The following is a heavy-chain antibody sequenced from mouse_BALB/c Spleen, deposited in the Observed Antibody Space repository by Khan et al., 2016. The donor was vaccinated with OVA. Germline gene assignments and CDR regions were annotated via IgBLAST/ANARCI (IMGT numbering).Heavy chain of an antibody. J-gene: IGHJ3*01. CDR1: GFYIKDTY. V-gene: IGHV14-3*02. Sequence: VQLKESGAELVKPGASVKLSCTTSGFYIKDTYIHWVKQRPEQGLEWIGRIDPANGYTKFDPKFQGKATITTDTSSNTAYLQLSSLTSEDTAVYYCARMTYYDGSYWGQGTLVTVSS. CDR2: IDPANGYT. D-gene: IGHD1-1*01. CDR3: ARMTYYDGSY.